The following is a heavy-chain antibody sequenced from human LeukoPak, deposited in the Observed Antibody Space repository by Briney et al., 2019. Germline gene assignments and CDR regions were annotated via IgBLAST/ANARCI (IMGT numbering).Heavy chain of an antibody. V-gene: IGHV4-34*01. J-gene: IGHJ5*02. CDR1: GGSFSGYY. D-gene: IGHD4-23*01. CDR2: INHSGST. Sequence: SETLSLTCAVYGGSFSGYYWSWIRQTPGKGLEWIGEINHSGSTNYNPSPKSRVTISVDTSKNQFSLKLSSVTAADTAVYYCARVRLRGVVTRYNWFDPWGQGTLVTVSS. CDR3: ARVRLRGVVTRYNWFDP.